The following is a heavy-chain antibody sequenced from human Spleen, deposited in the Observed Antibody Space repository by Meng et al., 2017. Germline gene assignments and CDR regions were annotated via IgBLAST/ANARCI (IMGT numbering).Heavy chain of an antibody. Sequence: GSLRLSCAASGFTLSNAWVGWVRQAPGKGLEYIGSIYHSGSTYYNPSLKSRVTISLDTPKNQFSLKLTSVTAADTALYYCARDGAYFGSGRYSTSRSRTLDYWDQGSLVTAPQ. D-gene: IGHD3-10*01. CDR2: IYHSGST. J-gene: IGHJ4*02. CDR3: ARDGAYFGSGRYSTSRSRTLDY. CDR1: GFTLSNAW. V-gene: IGHV4-38-2*02.